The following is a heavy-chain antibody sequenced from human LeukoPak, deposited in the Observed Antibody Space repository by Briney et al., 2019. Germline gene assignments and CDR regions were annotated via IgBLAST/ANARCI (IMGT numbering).Heavy chain of an antibody. J-gene: IGHJ4*02. D-gene: IGHD1-26*01. CDR1: GGTFISYL. V-gene: IGHV1-69*13. CDR2: IIPIIGRA. Sequence: SVTVSFKASGGTFISYLISWVRQAPGQGLEWMGGIIPIIGRADYIQKFQERVTITAEEYTTKSYMELRSLRSDDTAVYYCARDVVGAYGTKALDDWGQGTLVTVSS. CDR3: ARDVVGAYGTKALDD.